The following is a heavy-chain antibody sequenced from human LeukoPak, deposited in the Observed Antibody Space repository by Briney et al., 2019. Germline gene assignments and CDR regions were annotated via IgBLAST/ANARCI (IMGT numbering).Heavy chain of an antibody. D-gene: IGHD3-10*01. CDR3: ARRFAPSRNDAFDI. CDR2: IYYSGST. Sequence: PETLSLTCTVSGGSINSSSYYWGWIRQPPGKGLEWIGTIYYSGSTYYNPSLKSRVTISVDTSKNQFSLKLSSVTASDTAVYYCARRFAPSRNDAFDIWGQGTMVTVSS. V-gene: IGHV4-39*01. J-gene: IGHJ3*02. CDR1: GGSINSSSYY.